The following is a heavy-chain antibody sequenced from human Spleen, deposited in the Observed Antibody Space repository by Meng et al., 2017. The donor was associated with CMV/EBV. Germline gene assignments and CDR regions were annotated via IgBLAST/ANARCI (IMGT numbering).Heavy chain of an antibody. CDR2: IIHIFGTA. J-gene: IGHJ4*02. CDR3: ALYSSGYYGLGY. V-gene: IGHV1-69*05. CDR1: GGTFSGYG. D-gene: IGHD3-22*01. Sequence: GKAAGGTFSGYGISWVRQATGQGLEWMGGIIHIFGTANYAQKFQGRVTITTDESTSTAYMELSSLRSEDTAVYYCALYSSGYYGLGYWGQGTLVTVSS.